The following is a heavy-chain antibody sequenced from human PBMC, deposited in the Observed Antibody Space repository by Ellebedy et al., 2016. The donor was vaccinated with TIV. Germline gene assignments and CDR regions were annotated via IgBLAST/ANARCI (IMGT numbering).Heavy chain of an antibody. V-gene: IGHV4-30-4*01. Sequence: MPSETLSLTCSVSGGSISSDAYYWSWIRQPPGKGLEWIGYISYSGSTYYNPSLKSRLTILVDTSKNQFSLKLSSVTAADTAVYYCARAVGSADYGGWRDWCDPWGQGTLVTVSS. CDR1: GGSISSDAYY. CDR3: ARAVGSADYGGWRDWCDP. J-gene: IGHJ5*02. CDR2: ISYSGST. D-gene: IGHD4-23*01.